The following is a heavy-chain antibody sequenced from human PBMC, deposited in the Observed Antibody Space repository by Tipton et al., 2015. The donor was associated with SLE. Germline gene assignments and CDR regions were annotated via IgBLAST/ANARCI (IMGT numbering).Heavy chain of an antibody. CDR1: GGSISSGGYS. Sequence: TLSLTCVVSGGSISSGGYSWSWLRQTPGKGLEWIGYIYQSGSTYYNPSLKSRISISVDRSRNQFSLKLSSVTPADTAVYYCWGYFNYGMAVWGQGTTVTVSS. D-gene: IGHD5-18*01. J-gene: IGHJ6*02. CDR2: IYQSGST. CDR3: WGYFNYGMAV. V-gene: IGHV4-30-2*01.